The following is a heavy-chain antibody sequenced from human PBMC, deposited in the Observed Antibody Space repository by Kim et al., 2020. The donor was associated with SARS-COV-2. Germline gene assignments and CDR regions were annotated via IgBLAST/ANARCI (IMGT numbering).Heavy chain of an antibody. J-gene: IGHJ4*02. V-gene: IGHV3-23*01. Sequence: GRFTISRDNSKNTLYLQMNSLRAEDTAVYYCAKAIVLLWFGELLSAGFDYWGQGTLVTVSS. D-gene: IGHD3-10*01. CDR3: AKAIVLLWFGELLSAGFDY.